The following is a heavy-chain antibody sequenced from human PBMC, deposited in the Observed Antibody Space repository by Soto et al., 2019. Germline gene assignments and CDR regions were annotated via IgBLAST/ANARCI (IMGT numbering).Heavy chain of an antibody. Sequence: EVQLVESGGGLVQPGGSLRLSCAASGFTFSSYEMNWVRQAPGKGLEWVSYISSSGSTIYYADSVKGRFTISRDNAMNSLYLQMNRLRAEDTAVYYCARADCAGDCYQGGVGFDIWGEGTMVTVS. CDR3: ARADCAGDCYQGGVGFDI. V-gene: IGHV3-48*03. CDR2: ISSSGSTI. D-gene: IGHD2-21*02. J-gene: IGHJ3*02. CDR1: GFTFSSYE.